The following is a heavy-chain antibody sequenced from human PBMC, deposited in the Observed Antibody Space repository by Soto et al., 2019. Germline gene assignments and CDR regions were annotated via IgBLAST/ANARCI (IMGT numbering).Heavy chain of an antibody. J-gene: IGHJ4*02. CDR3: VMRLLAFFDF. CDR2: VSGGGGSS. D-gene: IGHD3-3*02. CDR1: GLTFSNHA. Sequence: GGSLRLSWAASGLTFSNHAMSWVREAPGKGLEGVSAVSGGGGSSFYAASVKGRFTISRDNSKNTVSLQMSGLRVEHTARYYCVMRLLAFFDFWAQGTPVTVSS. V-gene: IGHV3-23*01.